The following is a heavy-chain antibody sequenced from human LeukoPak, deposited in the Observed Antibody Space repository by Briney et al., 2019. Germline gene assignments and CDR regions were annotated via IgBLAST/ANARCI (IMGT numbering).Heavy chain of an antibody. CDR3: AKDRGDYSNYRPYYFDY. Sequence: GGSLRLSCAASGFTFSSYAMSWVRQAPGEGLEWVSAISGSGGSTYYADSVKGRFTISRDNSKNTLYLQMNSLRAEDTAVYYCAKDRGDYSNYRPYYFDYWGQGTLVTVSS. CDR1: GFTFSSYA. CDR2: ISGSGGST. V-gene: IGHV3-23*01. J-gene: IGHJ4*02. D-gene: IGHD4-11*01.